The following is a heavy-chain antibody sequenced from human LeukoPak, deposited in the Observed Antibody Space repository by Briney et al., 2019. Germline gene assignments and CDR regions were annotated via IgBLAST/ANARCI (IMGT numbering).Heavy chain of an antibody. J-gene: IGHJ6*02. CDR1: GGSISSSSYY. CDR3: ARRSADYYYYGMDV. CDR2: IYYSGST. V-gene: IGHV4-39*01. Sequence: SETLSLTCTVSGGSISSSSYYWGWIRQPPGKGLEWIGSIYYSGSTYYNPSLKSRVTISVDTSKNQFSLKLSSVTAADTAVYYCARRSADYYYYGMDVWGQGITVTVSS.